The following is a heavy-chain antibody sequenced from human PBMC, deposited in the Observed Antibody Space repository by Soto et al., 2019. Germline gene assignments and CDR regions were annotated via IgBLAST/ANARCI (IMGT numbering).Heavy chain of an antibody. J-gene: IGHJ4*02. Sequence: SETLSLTCTVSGGSISSYYWSWIRQPPGKGLEWIGYIYYSGSTNYNPSLKSRVTISVDTSKNQFSLKLSSVTAADTAVYYCARDKVGATDYWGQGTLVTVSS. CDR2: IYYSGST. CDR1: GGSISSYY. V-gene: IGHV4-59*01. CDR3: ARDKVGATDY. D-gene: IGHD1-26*01.